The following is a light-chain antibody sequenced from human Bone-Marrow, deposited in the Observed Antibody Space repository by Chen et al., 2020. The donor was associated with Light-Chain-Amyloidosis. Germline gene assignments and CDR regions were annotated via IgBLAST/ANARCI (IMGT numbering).Light chain of an antibody. CDR1: SSDVGGDNH. CDR2: EVT. V-gene: IGLV2-14*01. CDR3: SSYTNTNTLV. Sequence: QSALTQPALVSGSPGQSITISCTGTSSDVGGDNHVSWYQKHPDKAPKLMVYEVTNRPSWVPARFSGSKSDNTASLTISGLQTEDEADYVCSSYTNTNTLVFGSGTRVTVL. J-gene: IGLJ1*01.